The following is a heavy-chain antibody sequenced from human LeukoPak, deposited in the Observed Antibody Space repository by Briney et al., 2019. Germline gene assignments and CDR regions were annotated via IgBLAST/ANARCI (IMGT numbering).Heavy chain of an antibody. D-gene: IGHD6-6*01. V-gene: IGHV4-39*01. CDR2: TYYSDST. J-gene: IGHJ4*02. CDR1: GGSISSTSSY. Sequence: SGTLSLTCTVSGGSISSTSSYWGWIRQPPGKGLEWIGSTYYSDSTYYNPSLTSRDTITLEMSRNQFSLKLSSVTAADAAVYYCARQLSSRGYWGQGTLVTVCS. CDR3: ARQLSSRGY.